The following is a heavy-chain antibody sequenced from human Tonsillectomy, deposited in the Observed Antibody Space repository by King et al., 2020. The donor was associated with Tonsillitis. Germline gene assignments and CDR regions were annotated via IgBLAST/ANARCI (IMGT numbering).Heavy chain of an antibody. D-gene: IGHD1-14*01. Sequence: VQLVESGGGVVQPGGSLRLSCAASGFTFYSYGMHWVRQAPGKGLEWVAYIQYDGSNIYHADSVKGRFSISRDNSKNTLSLQMNSLRVEDTAVYYCARDFLDMMEPLIMGQYPSDVWGRGTMVTVSS. CDR2: IQYDGSNI. CDR1: GFTFYSYG. V-gene: IGHV3-30*02. J-gene: IGHJ3*01. CDR3: ARDFLDMMEPLIMGQYPSDV.